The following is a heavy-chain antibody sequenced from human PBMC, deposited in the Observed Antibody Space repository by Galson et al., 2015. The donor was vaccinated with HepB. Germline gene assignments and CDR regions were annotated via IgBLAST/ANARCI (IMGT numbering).Heavy chain of an antibody. V-gene: IGHV3-30*18. D-gene: IGHD6-19*01. CDR1: GFTFSSYG. J-gene: IGHJ6*02. CDR3: AKESGYSSAWCSVNPYYDYAMDV. CDR2: ISFDGSNK. Sequence: SLRLSCAASGFTFSSYGMHWVRQAPGKGLEWVAVISFDGSNKYYSDSVKGRFTISRDNSKNTLYLQMSSLRAEDTAVYYCAKESGYSSAWCSVNPYYDYAMDVWGQGTTVTVSS.